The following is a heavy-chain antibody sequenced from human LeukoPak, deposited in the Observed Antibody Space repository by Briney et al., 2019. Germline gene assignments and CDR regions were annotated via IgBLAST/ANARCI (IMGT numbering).Heavy chain of an antibody. D-gene: IGHD2/OR15-2a*01. Sequence: ASVKVSCKASGYTFTSYGISWVRQAPGQGLEWMGWISAYNGNTNYAQKLQGRVTMTTDTSTSTAYMELRSLRSDDMAVYYCARDRVLHSMAQDAFDIWGQGTMVTVSS. CDR3: ARDRVLHSMAQDAFDI. CDR2: ISAYNGNT. CDR1: GYTFTSYG. J-gene: IGHJ3*02. V-gene: IGHV1-18*03.